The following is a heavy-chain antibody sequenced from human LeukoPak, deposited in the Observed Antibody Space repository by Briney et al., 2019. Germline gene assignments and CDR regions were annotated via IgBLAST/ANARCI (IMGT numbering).Heavy chain of an antibody. CDR2: IKHDGGET. V-gene: IGHV3-7*01. J-gene: IGHJ4*02. D-gene: IGHD3-22*01. CDR1: GFGFGSYW. Sequence: PGGSLRLSCAASGFGFGSYWMHWVRQAPGKGLEWVGNIKHDGGETNYVDSVKGRFTISRDNAKTSLYLQINNLRVEDTAVYYCARSTFYYDSSGYFEYWGQGTLLTVSS. CDR3: ARSTFYYDSSGYFEY.